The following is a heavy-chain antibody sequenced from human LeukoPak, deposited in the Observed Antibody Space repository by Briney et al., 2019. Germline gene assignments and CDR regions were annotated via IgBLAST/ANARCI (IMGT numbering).Heavy chain of an antibody. CDR3: AKAKITLIVVANPNSGALDI. CDR1: GFTVSSNY. CDR2: ISGSGSGT. J-gene: IGHJ3*02. D-gene: IGHD3-22*01. Sequence: PGGSLRLSCAASGFTVSSNYMSWVRQVPGKGLEWVSGISGSGSGTYSADSVKGRFTISRDNSNNTLYLQMNSLRAEDTALYYCAKAKITLIVVANPNSGALDIWGQGTMVTVSS. V-gene: IGHV3-23*01.